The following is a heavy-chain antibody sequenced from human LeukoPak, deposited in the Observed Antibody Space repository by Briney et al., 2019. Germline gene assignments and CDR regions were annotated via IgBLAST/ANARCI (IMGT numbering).Heavy chain of an antibody. CDR2: INPSGGST. CDR1: GYTFTSYY. CDR3: ARGVLIAARQRNHYMDV. Sequence: ASVKVSCKASGYTFTSYYMHWVRQAPGQGLEWMGIINPSGGSTSYAQKFQGRVTMTRDMSTSTVYMELSSLRSEDTAVYYCARGVLIAARQRNHYMDVWGRGTTVTVSS. J-gene: IGHJ6*03. V-gene: IGHV1-46*01. D-gene: IGHD6-6*01.